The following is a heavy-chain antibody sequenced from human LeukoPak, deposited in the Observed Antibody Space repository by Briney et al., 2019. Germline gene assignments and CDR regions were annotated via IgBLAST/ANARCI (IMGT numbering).Heavy chain of an antibody. CDR3: ARASILRYFGWLLNN. J-gene: IGHJ4*02. D-gene: IGHD3-9*01. CDR1: RYTFTGYY. CDR2: INPNSGGT. Sequence: GASVKVSCKASRYTFTGYYMHWVRQAPGQGLEWMGRINPNSGGTNYAQKFQGRVTMTRDTSISTAYMELSRLRSDDTAVYYCARASILRYFGWLLNNWGQGTLVTVSS. V-gene: IGHV1-2*06.